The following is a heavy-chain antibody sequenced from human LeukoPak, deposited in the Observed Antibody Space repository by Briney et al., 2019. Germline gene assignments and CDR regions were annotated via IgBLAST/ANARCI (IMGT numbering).Heavy chain of an antibody. J-gene: IGHJ4*02. D-gene: IGHD2/OR15-2a*01. CDR2: ISAGGGHT. V-gene: IGHV3-23*01. CDR3: AKEMGNSQPFDY. Sequence: GGSLRLSCAASGFTFGTYGLAWVRQAPGKGLERVSAISAGGGHTYYADSVKGRFSVSRDNSKNTLYLHMNSLRADDTALYYCAKEMGNSQPFDYWGQGTLVTVSS. CDR1: GFTFGTYG.